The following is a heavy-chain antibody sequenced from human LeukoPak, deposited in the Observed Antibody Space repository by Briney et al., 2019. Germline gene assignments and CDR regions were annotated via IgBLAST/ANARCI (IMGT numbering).Heavy chain of an antibody. D-gene: IGHD1-14*01. V-gene: IGHV3-15*01. CDR3: STEGTTYGHHGLDA. J-gene: IGHJ6*02. CDR1: GFTFSSAW. Sequence: GGSLRLSCAASGFTFSSAWVSWVRQAPGRGLEWVGHIQGKTTGGTTDYAAPVKGRFTISRDDSKNMVYLQMSSLRAEDTAVYFCSTEGTTYGHHGLDAWGLGTTVTVSS. CDR2: IQGKTTGGTT.